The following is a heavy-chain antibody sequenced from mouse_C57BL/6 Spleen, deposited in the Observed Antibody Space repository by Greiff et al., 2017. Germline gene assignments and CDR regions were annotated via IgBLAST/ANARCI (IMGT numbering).Heavy chain of an antibody. Sequence: VQLQQPGAELVMPGASVKLSCKASGYTFTSYWMHWVQQRPGQGLEWIGEIDPSDSYTNYNQKFKGKSTLTVAKSSSTAYMQLSGLTSEDSAVYYCARGGYGSSLDYWGQGTTVTVSS. D-gene: IGHD1-1*01. CDR3: ARGGYGSSLDY. V-gene: IGHV1-69*01. CDR1: GYTFTSYW. J-gene: IGHJ2*01. CDR2: IDPSDSYT.